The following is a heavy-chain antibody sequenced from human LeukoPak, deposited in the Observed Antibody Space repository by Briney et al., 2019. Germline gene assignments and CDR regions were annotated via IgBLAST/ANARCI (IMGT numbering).Heavy chain of an antibody. V-gene: IGHV3-23*01. CDR2: ISGSGGST. CDR3: ASPRGYCSSTSCYAGDWYFDL. CDR1: GFTFSSYA. D-gene: IGHD2-2*01. Sequence: GGSLRLSCAASGFTFSSYAMSWVRQPPGKGLEWVSAISGSGGSTYYADSVKGWFTISRDNSKNTLYLQMNSLRAEDTAVYYCASPRGYCSSTSCYAGDWYFDLWGRGTLVTVSS. J-gene: IGHJ2*01.